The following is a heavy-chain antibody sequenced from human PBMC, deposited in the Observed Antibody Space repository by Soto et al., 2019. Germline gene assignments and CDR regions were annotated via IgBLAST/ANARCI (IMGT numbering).Heavy chain of an antibody. D-gene: IGHD6-19*01. J-gene: IGHJ5*02. CDR2: IKSKTDGGTT. CDR1: GFTFSNAW. CDR3: TTVIAVAGRDWFDP. Sequence: GGSLRLSCAASGFTFSNAWMNWVRQAPGKGLEWVGRIKSKTDGGTTDYAAPVKGRFTISRDDSKNTLYLQMNSLKTEDTAVYYCTTVIAVAGRDWFDPWGQGTLVTVSS. V-gene: IGHV3-15*07.